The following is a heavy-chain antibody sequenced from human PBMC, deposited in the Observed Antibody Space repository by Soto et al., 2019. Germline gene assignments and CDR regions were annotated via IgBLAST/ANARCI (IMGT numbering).Heavy chain of an antibody. J-gene: IGHJ4*02. CDR3: ARHETLHGAYDY. CDR1: GDSISSYY. D-gene: IGHD4-17*01. Sequence: QVQLQESGPGLVKPSETLSLTCTVSGDSISSYYWSWIRQPPGKGLEWIGYIHYSGSTNYNPSLKRRVTRSVDTSKNPFSLRLSAVTAADTAVYDCARHETLHGAYDYWGQGTLVTVSS. CDR2: IHYSGST. V-gene: IGHV4-59*08.